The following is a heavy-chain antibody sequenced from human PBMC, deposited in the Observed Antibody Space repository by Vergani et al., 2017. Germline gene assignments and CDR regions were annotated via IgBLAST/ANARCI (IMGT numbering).Heavy chain of an antibody. V-gene: IGHV3-64*07. J-gene: IGHJ2*01. Sequence: EVQLVESGGGLVQPGGSLSLSCVGSGFSFSTYALQWVRQAPGKGLQYVSVISGNGDTAYYADSVKDRFTISRDNARNTVYLQMGGLSPDDMGVYYCARIRAYHHGNNWYLDLWGRGTQVTVSS. CDR2: ISGNGDTA. CDR3: ARIRAYHHGNNWYLDL. D-gene: IGHD2-2*01. CDR1: GFSFSTYA.